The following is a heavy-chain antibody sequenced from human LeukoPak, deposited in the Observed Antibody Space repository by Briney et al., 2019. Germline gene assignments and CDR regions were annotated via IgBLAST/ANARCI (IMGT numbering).Heavy chain of an antibody. D-gene: IGHD3-16*01. CDR3: ASHGGSVWYIDH. V-gene: IGHV5-10-1*01. J-gene: IGHJ4*02. CDR1: GYSFTSYW. Sequence: GESLKISCKGSGYSFTSYWISLVRQMPGKGLEWMGRIDPRDSYTNYSPSFQGQVTISADKSISTAYLQSSTRKASDTAKDYCASHGGSVWYIDHWGQGTLVTVSS. CDR2: IDPRDSYT.